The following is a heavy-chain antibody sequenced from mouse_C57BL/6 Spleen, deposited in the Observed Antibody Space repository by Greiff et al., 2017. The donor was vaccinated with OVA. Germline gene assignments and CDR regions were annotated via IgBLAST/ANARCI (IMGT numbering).Heavy chain of an antibody. J-gene: IGHJ2*01. CDR1: GYTFTSYW. D-gene: IGHD2-3*01. Sequence: QVHVKQSGAELVRPGSSVKLSCKASGYTFTSYWMDWVKQRPGQGLEWIGNIYPSDSETHYNQKFKDKATWTVDKSSSTAYMQLSSLTSEDSAVYYCARGDDGYHFDYWGQGTTLTVSS. V-gene: IGHV1-61*01. CDR3: ARGDDGYHFDY. CDR2: IYPSDSET.